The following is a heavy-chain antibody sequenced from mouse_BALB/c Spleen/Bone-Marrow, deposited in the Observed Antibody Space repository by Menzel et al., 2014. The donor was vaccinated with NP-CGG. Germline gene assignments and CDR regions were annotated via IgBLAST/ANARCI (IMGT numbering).Heavy chain of an antibody. CDR2: INPNNGGT. D-gene: IGHD1-1*02. CDR1: GYTFTDYN. J-gene: IGHJ4*01. CDR3: ARRGNYGHAMDY. Sequence: VQLQQSGPEVVKPGASVKIPCKTSGYTFTDYNVDWVKPSQGKSLEWIGDINPNNGGTIYNQKFKGKATLTVDKSSSTAYIELRSLTSEDTAVYYCARRGNYGHAMDYWGQGTSVTVSS. V-gene: IGHV1-18*01.